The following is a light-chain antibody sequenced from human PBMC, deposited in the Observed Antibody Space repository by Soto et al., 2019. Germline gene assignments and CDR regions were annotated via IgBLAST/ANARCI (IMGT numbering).Light chain of an antibody. Sequence: QLVLTQSPAASASLGASVKLTCTLSSGHSSYAIAWHQQQPEKGPRYLMTVNSDASHSKADGIPDRFSGSSSGAERYLTISSLQSEDEGDYYCQTWGTGIRVFGGGTKVTVL. V-gene: IGLV4-69*01. CDR3: QTWGTGIRV. CDR2: VNSDASH. J-gene: IGLJ3*02. CDR1: SGHSSYA.